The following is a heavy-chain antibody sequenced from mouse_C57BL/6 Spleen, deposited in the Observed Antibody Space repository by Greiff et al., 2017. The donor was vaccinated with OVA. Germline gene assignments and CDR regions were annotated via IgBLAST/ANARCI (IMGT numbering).Heavy chain of an antibody. CDR1: GYTFTSYW. V-gene: IGHV1-74*01. D-gene: IGHD1-1*01. CDR3: AQIYYYGSSYGAY. J-gene: IGHJ3*01. CDR2: IHPSDSDT. Sequence: VQLQQPGAELVKPGASVKVSCKASGYTFTSYWMHWVKQRPGQGLEWIGRIHPSDSDTNYNQKFKGKATLTVDKSSSTAYMQLSSLTSEDSAVYYCAQIYYYGSSYGAYWGQGTLVTVSA.